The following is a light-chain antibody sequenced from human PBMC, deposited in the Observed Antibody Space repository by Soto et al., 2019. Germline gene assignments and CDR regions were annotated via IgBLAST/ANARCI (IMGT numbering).Light chain of an antibody. CDR1: SSNVGAGYD. CDR3: QSYDSSLGGVV. CDR2: NNN. V-gene: IGLV1-40*01. Sequence: QSVLTQPPSVSGAPGERVAISCSGSSSNVGAGYDVHWYQQLPGTAPKLLIYNNNNRPSGVPDRFSGSRSGTSASLAITGLQADDEADYHRQSYDSSLGGVVFGGGTKLTVL. J-gene: IGLJ3*02.